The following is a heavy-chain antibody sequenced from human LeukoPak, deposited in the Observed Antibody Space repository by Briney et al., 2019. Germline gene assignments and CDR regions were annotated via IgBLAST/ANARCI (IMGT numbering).Heavy chain of an antibody. CDR3: ARVGWTMVRGAPYYYYYMDV. J-gene: IGHJ6*03. CDR2: ISSSSSYI. V-gene: IGHV3-21*04. D-gene: IGHD3-10*01. CDR1: GFTFSSYS. Sequence: GGSLRLSCAASGFTFSSYSMNWVRQAPGKGLEWVSSISSSSSYIYYADSLKGRFTISRDNANNSLYLQMNSLRAEDTAVYYCARVGWTMVRGAPYYYYYMDVWGKGTTVTISS.